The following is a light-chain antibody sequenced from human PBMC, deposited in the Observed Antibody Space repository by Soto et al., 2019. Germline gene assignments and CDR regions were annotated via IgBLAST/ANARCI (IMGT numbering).Light chain of an antibody. J-gene: IGLJ1*01. CDR3: CSYAGSSTYV. CDR2: EGS. CDR1: SGDVGNYNL. V-gene: IGLV2-23*01. Sequence: QSVLTRPASVSGAPGQAITISCTGTSGDVGNYNLVSWYQQHPGKAPKLMIYEGSKWPSGVSNRFSGSKSGNTASLTISGLQAEDEADYYCCSYAGSSTYVFGSGTKVTVL.